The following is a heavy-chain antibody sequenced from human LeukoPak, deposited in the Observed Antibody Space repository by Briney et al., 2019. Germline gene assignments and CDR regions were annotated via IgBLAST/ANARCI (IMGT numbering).Heavy chain of an antibody. CDR2: FYYVGMT. J-gene: IGHJ5*02. CDR3: AKGILTGLDYFEP. V-gene: IGHV4-59*03. D-gene: IGHD3-9*01. Sequence: RSSETLSLPLTVPGPSIRSYYWSWIGPPPPKGRKWIGCFYYVGMTNYNPSLARRVTLSVVTSTKQFSLKLTSVTVADTALYYCAKGILTGLDYFEPWGEGTLVTVS. CDR1: GPSIRSYY.